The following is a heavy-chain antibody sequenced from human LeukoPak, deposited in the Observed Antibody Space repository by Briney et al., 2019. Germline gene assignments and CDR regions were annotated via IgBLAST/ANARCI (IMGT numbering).Heavy chain of an antibody. Sequence: SETLSLTCTVSGGSISSSSYYWGWIRQPPGKGLEWIGSFYYSGSTYYNPSLRSRVTISVDTSKNQFSLKLSSVTAADTAVYYCARHTLVQGYYFDYWGQGTLVTVSS. V-gene: IGHV4-39*01. CDR3: ARHTLVQGYYFDY. J-gene: IGHJ4*02. CDR1: GGSISSSSYY. CDR2: FYYSGST. D-gene: IGHD6-13*01.